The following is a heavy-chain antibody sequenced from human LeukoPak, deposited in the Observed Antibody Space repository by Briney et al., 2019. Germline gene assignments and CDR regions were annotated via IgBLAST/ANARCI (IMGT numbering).Heavy chain of an antibody. J-gene: IGHJ4*02. D-gene: IGHD2-15*01. CDR3: ARADCSGGDGRLDF. CDR2: ISGSGGTT. Sequence: GGSLRLSCAASGFTFTNYAMTWVRQAPGKGLEWLSFISGSGGTTYFADSVKGRYTVSRDNSKNTLFFQMTNLRAEDTATYYCARADCSGGDGRLDFWGQGTLVTVSS. CDR1: GFTFTNYA. V-gene: IGHV3-23*01.